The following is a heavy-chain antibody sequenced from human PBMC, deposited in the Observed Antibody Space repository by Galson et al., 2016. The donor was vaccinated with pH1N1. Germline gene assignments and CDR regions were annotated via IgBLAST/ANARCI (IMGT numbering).Heavy chain of an antibody. CDR2: INSDESNK. Sequence: SLRLSCAASGFTFINYAMSWVRQAPGKGLEWVASINSDESNKYYADSVKGRLTISRDNSNNTVYLRMNSLRVEDTAVYFCAKGLGSDWAFDYWGQGTLVTVSS. J-gene: IGHJ4*02. D-gene: IGHD6-19*01. CDR3: AKGLGSDWAFDY. V-gene: IGHV3-30*02. CDR1: GFTFINYA.